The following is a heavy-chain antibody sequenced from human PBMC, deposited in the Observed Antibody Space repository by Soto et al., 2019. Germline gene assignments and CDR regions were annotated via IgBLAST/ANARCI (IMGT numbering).Heavy chain of an antibody. V-gene: IGHV4-61*01. CDR2: IYYSGST. Sequence: SVTLFLPCTVSGGSVRSGSYYWSLIRKPPGKGMEWIGYIYYSGSTNYNPSLKSRVTISVDTSKNQFSLKLTSVTAADTAVYYCARGHYDFWSGYFATIDYWGQGTLVTVSS. CDR1: GGSVRSGSYY. J-gene: IGHJ4*02. CDR3: ARGHYDFWSGYFATIDY. D-gene: IGHD3-3*01.